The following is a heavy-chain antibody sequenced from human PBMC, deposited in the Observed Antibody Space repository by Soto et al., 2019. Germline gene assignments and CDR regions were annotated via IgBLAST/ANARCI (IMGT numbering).Heavy chain of an antibody. J-gene: IGHJ4*02. D-gene: IGHD1-1*01. Sequence: QVQLQGWGPGLGKPSQTLSLTCPVPVDSISIDGCPWAGIGHLPEKALEWIGYISYSGDTYYNPSLKSRVTISIDTSENQFSLRLTSVTAADTAVYYCARRYNWNDGGYFDYWGQGTLVTVSS. CDR2: ISYSGDT. CDR3: ARRYNWNDGGYFDY. V-gene: IGHV4-31*03. CDR1: VDSISIDGCP.